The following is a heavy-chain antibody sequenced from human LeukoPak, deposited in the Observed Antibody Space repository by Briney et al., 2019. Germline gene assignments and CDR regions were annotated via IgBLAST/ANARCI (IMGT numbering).Heavy chain of an antibody. V-gene: IGHV3-30*02. CDR3: ATDISTHYFGS. D-gene: IGHD3-9*01. Sequence: GGSLRLSCAASGISFSSYGMHWVRQAPGKGLEWATFIWYDASNKYYAESVKGRFTISRDNSRNTLFLQMNSLRAEDTAIYYCATDISTHYFGSWGQGTLVTVSS. J-gene: IGHJ4*02. CDR2: IWYDASNK. CDR1: GISFSSYG.